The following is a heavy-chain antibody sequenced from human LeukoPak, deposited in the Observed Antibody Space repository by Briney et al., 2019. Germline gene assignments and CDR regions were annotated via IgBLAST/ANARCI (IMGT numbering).Heavy chain of an antibody. CDR1: GYTFTGYY. D-gene: IGHD3-22*01. Sequence: GASVKVSCKASGYTFTGYYMHWVRQAPGQGLEWMGWINPNSGGTNYAQKFQGRVTMTRDTSISTAYMELSRLRSEDTAVYYCARDEGYYDSSGYYRYNWFDPWGQGTLVTVSS. CDR2: INPNSGGT. V-gene: IGHV1-2*02. J-gene: IGHJ5*02. CDR3: ARDEGYYDSSGYYRYNWFDP.